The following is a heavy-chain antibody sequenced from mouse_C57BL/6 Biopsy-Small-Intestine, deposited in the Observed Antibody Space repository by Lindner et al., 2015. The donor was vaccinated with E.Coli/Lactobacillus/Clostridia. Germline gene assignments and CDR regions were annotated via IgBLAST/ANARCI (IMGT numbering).Heavy chain of an antibody. J-gene: IGHJ4*01. D-gene: IGHD6-1*01. CDR3: AKVGGQWLVQPY. CDR2: IIPLFDT. V-gene: IGHV1-69*02. Sequence: SVKVSCKASGDTFSNYFITWVRQAPGQGLEWMGGIIPLFDTISYAQKFQGRVTITADESTSTAYMELTSLRSEDTAVYYCAKVGGQWLVQPYWGQETLVTVSS. CDR1: GDTFSNYF.